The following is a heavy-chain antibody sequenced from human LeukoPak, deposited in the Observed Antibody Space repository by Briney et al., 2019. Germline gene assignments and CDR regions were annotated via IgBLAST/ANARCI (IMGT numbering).Heavy chain of an antibody. CDR2: IYNVGSTT. Sequence: GGSLRLSCAASGFTFTNYAMSWVRQAPGKGLEWVSSIYNVGSTTQYADPVKGRFTISRDNSRNTLFLQMSGLRAEDTAIYYCARGLTVDYWGQGTLVIVSS. CDR3: ARGLTVDY. CDR1: GFTFTNYA. V-gene: IGHV3-23*03. J-gene: IGHJ4*02.